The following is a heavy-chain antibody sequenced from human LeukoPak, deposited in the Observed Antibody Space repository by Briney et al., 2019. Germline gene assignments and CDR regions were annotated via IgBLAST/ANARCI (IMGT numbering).Heavy chain of an antibody. V-gene: IGHV1-46*01. CDR1: GYTFTSYY. D-gene: IGHD3-9*01. Sequence: GASVKVSCKASGYTFTSYYMHWVRQAPGQGLEWMGLINPSGGSTSYAQKFQGRVTMTRDTSTSTVYMELSSLRSEDTAVYYCARDQDDILTGVNWFDPWGQGTLVTVSS. CDR3: ARDQDDILTGVNWFDP. CDR2: INPSGGST. J-gene: IGHJ5*02.